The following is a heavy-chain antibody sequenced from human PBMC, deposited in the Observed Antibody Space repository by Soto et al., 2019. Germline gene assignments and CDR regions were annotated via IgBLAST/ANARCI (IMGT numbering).Heavy chain of an antibody. V-gene: IGHV4-31*03. CDR1: GGSISSGGYY. CDR2: IYYSGST. Sequence: SETLSLTCTVSGGSISSGGYYWSWIRQHPGKGLEWIGYIYYSGSTYYNPSLKSRVTISVDTSKNQFSLKLSSVTAADTAVYYCAREDGSGKNWFDPWGQGTLVTVSS. J-gene: IGHJ5*02. CDR3: AREDGSGKNWFDP. D-gene: IGHD3-10*01.